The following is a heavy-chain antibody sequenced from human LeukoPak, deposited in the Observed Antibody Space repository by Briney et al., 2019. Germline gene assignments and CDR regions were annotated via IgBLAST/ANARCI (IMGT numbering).Heavy chain of an antibody. V-gene: IGHV3-7*01. Sequence: GGSLRLSCASSGFTFSSYWMSWVRQAPGKGLEWVANIKQDGSEKYYVDSVKGRFTISRDNAKNSLYLQMNSLRAEDTAVYYCARDREYSSGRYVAGYWGQGTLVTVSS. CDR3: ARDREYSSGRYVAGY. CDR1: GFTFSSYW. D-gene: IGHD6-19*01. CDR2: IKQDGSEK. J-gene: IGHJ4*02.